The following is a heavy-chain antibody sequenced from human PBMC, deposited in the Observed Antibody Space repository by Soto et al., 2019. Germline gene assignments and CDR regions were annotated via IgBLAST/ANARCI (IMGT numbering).Heavy chain of an antibody. J-gene: IGHJ4*02. V-gene: IGHV3-74*01. CDR1: GFTFGSYW. CDR3: ARVPTGKYGVWNY. Sequence: EEQLVESGGGLVQPGGSLRLSCAASGFTFGSYWMHWVRQAPGKGLVWVSRINPGGSITAYADSVKGRFTISRDNAKNTLYLQMNSLRGDDTAAYYWARVPTGKYGVWNYWGQGTLVTVSS. CDR2: INPGGSIT. D-gene: IGHD2-8*01.